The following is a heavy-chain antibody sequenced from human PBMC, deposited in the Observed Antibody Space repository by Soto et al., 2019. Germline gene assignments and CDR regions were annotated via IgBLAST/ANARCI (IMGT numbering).Heavy chain of an antibody. CDR1: GFTFSRYS. Sequence: GGSLRLSCAASGFTFSRYSMNWVRQAPGKGLEWVSSISSSSSYIYYADSVKGRFTISRDNAKNSLYLQMNSLRAEDTAVYYCARGDNISAGGREPSLDYWGQGTLVTVSS. J-gene: IGHJ4*02. CDR2: ISSSSSYI. CDR3: ARGDNISAGGREPSLDY. V-gene: IGHV3-21*01. D-gene: IGHD6-13*01.